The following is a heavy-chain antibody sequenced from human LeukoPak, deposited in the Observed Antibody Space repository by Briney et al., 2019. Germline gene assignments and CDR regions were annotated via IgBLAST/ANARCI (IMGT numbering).Heavy chain of an antibody. CDR2: MNPNSGGT. J-gene: IGHJ5*02. V-gene: IGHV1-2*02. CDR3: ARDPSNTSGWKTWFDP. D-gene: IGHD6-19*01. CDR1: GYTFTGYY. Sequence: ASVKVSCKASGYTFTGYYMHWVRQAPGQGLEWMGWMNPNSGGTNYAQKFQGRVTMTRDTSISTAYMELSRLRSDDTAVYYCARDPSNTSGWKTWFDPWGQGTLVTVSS.